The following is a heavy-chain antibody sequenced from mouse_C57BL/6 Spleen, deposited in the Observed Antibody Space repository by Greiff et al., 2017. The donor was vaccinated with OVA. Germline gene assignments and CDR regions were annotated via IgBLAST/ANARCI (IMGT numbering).Heavy chain of an antibody. D-gene: IGHD2-2*01. J-gene: IGHJ2*01. V-gene: IGHV3-6*01. Sequence: ESGPGLVKPSQSLSLTCSVTGYSITSGYYWNWIRQFPGNKLEWMGYISYDGSNNYNPSLKNRISITRDTSKNQFFLKLNSVTTEDTATYYCARGATMVTTIFDYWGQGTTLTVSS. CDR3: ARGATMVTTIFDY. CDR1: GYSITSGYY. CDR2: ISYDGSN.